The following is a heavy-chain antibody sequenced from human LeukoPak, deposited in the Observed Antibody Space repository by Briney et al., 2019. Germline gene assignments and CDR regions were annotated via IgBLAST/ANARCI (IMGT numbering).Heavy chain of an antibody. V-gene: IGHV4-38-2*02. Sequence: SETLSLTCTVSGYSISSGYYWGWIRQPPGKGLEWIGSIYHSGSTNYNPSLKSRVTISVDTSKNQFSLKLSSVTAADTAVYYCARELDSSGYSFLDYWGQGTLVTVSS. CDR2: IYHSGST. CDR1: GYSISSGYY. CDR3: ARELDSSGYSFLDY. J-gene: IGHJ4*02. D-gene: IGHD3-22*01.